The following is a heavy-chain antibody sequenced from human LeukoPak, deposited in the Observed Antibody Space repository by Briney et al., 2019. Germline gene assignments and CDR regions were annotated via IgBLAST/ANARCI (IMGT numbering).Heavy chain of an antibody. CDR1: GYSFTTYW. V-gene: IGHV5-51*01. CDR2: IYPGDSDT. CDR3: ARPREIGSFGAFDV. Sequence: GESLKISCKGSGYSFTTYWIAWVRQMPGKGLEWMGIIYPGDSDTRYSPSFQGQVTISADKSISTASQQWSSLKASDTAMYYCARPREIGSFGAFDVWGQGTMVTVSS. J-gene: IGHJ3*01. D-gene: IGHD1-26*01.